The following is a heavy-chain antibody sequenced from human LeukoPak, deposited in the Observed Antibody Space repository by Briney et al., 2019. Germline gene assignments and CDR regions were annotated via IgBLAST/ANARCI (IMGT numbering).Heavy chain of an antibody. D-gene: IGHD1-26*01. CDR1: GLTFSSYW. V-gene: IGHV3-74*01. CDR2: INTDGSST. J-gene: IGHJ4*02. CDR3: ASGVGLTLRDF. Sequence: PGGSLRLSCAASGLTFSSYWMHWVRQAPGKGLVWVSRINTDGSSTTYADSVKGRFTISRDNAKNTLYLQMNSLRAEDTAVYYCASGVGLTLRDFWGQGTLLTVSS.